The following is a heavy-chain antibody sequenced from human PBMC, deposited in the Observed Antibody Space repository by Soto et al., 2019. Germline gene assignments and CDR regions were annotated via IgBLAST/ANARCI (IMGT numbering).Heavy chain of an antibody. CDR3: ARKQAGYFSGIDY. CDR1: GYSSSDYY. Sequence: PSETLSLTCSVSGYSSSDYYWSWIRQTPGKGLEWIGYIHYSGTTYYNPSLKSRVTISEDMSRNQFSLSLTSVTAADTAVYFCARKQAGYFSGIDYWGQGTLVTVSS. CDR2: IHYSGTT. D-gene: IGHD2-15*01. J-gene: IGHJ4*02. V-gene: IGHV4-30-4*01.